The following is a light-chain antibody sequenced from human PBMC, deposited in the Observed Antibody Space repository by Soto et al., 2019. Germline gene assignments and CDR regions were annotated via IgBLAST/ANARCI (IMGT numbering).Light chain of an antibody. J-gene: IGLJ3*02. CDR1: SSDVGAYKF. CDR2: GST. Sequence: QSALTQPASVSGSPGQSITISCSGSSSDVGAYKFVSWYQQHPGKAPKVMIYGSTERPSGVSNRFSGSTSGNTASLTISGLQDEDEADYFCCSYGGSGAFVFGGGTKVTVL. V-gene: IGLV2-23*03. CDR3: CSYGGSGAFV.